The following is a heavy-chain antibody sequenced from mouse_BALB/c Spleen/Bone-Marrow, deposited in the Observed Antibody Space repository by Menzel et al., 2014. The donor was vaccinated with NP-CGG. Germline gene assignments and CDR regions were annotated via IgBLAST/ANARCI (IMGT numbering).Heavy chain of an antibody. CDR1: GFTFTDYY. CDR2: IRNRANGYTT. J-gene: IGHJ2*01. CDR3: ARDGYDDY. Sequence: EVNLVESGGGLVQPGGSLRLSCAPSGFTFTDYYMSWVRQPPGKALEWLGFIRNRANGYTTEYSASVKGRFTISRDNSQSILYLQMNTLRAEDSATYYCARDGYDDYWGQGTTLTVSS. D-gene: IGHD2-2*01. V-gene: IGHV7-3*02.